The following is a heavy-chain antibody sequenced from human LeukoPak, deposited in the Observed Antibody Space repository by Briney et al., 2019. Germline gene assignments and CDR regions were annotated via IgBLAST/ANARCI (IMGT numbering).Heavy chain of an antibody. Sequence: SQTLSLTCTVSGDSISSGSYYWNWIRQPAGKGLEWIGRIYTSGSTNYNPSLKSRVTISIDTSKNQFSLRLTSVTAADTAVYFCATLVSTRYYFDYWGQGTLVTVSS. CDR3: ATLVSTRYYFDY. J-gene: IGHJ4*02. CDR1: GDSISSGSYY. CDR2: IYTSGST. V-gene: IGHV4-61*02. D-gene: IGHD5/OR15-5a*01.